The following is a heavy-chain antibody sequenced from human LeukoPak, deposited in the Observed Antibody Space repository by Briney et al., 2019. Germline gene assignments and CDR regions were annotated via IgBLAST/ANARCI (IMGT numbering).Heavy chain of an antibody. V-gene: IGHV4-30-4*01. CDR3: ARGDSSTWSFKI. Sequence: SQTLSLTCTVSGGTISSGDYYWSWLRQPPGKGLESITYIYYSSSTSYNPSHKSRVTISVDTSKNQFSLKLNSVTAADTAVYYCARGDSSTWSFKIWGQGTLVTVFS. D-gene: IGHD6-13*01. CDR1: GGTISSGDYY. J-gene: IGHJ4*02. CDR2: IYYSSST.